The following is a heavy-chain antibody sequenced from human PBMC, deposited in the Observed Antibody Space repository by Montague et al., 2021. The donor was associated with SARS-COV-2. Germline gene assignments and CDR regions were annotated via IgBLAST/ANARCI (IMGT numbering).Heavy chain of an antibody. V-gene: IGHV4-59*13. Sequence: SETLSLTCTVSGASISSYCWSWIRQPPGKGLEWIGYMYNSEKINYNPSLQSRVTISVDTSKGQLSLTLNSVTAADTAAYFCARAIVSGLSSGGSCYKGYSHYFDDWGQGTTVTVSS. J-gene: IGHJ4*02. CDR1: GASISSYC. D-gene: IGHD2-15*01. CDR3: ARAIVSGLSSGGSCYKGYSHYFDD. CDR2: MYNSEKI.